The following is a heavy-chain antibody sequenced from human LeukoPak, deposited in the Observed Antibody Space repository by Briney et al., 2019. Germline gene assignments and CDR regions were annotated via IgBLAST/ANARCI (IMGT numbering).Heavy chain of an antibody. Sequence: ASLKVSCKASGYTFIGFYIHWVRQAPGQGLEWMGWINPNSDATNYAQKFQGRVTMTSDTSISTAYMELSRLRLDDIAVYYCARGGESSGWAPWYFDLWGRGTLVTVSS. V-gene: IGHV1-2*02. CDR1: GYTFIGFY. CDR2: INPNSDAT. CDR3: ARGGESSGWAPWYFDL. D-gene: IGHD6-19*01. J-gene: IGHJ2*01.